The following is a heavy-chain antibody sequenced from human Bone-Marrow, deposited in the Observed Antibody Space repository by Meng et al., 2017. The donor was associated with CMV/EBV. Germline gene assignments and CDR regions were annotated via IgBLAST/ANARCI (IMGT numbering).Heavy chain of an antibody. CDR3: ARGRSFYDPTSAY. CDR1: GYTFTGYY. CDR2: INPNSGGT. D-gene: IGHD3-3*01. Sequence: ASVKVSCKASGYTFTGYYMHWVRQAPGQGLEWMGWINPNSGGTNYAQKFQGRVTMTRDTSINTAYMELSRLRSDDTAVYYCARGRSFYDPTSAYWSQGTLVTVSS. V-gene: IGHV1-2*02. J-gene: IGHJ4*02.